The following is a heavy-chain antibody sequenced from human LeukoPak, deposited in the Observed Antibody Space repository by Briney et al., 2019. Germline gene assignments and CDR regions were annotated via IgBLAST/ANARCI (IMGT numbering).Heavy chain of an antibody. J-gene: IGHJ5*01. CDR3: ARDFSSGWYNS. CDR1: GLTFGSQW. Sequence: GGSLRLSCVASGLTFGSQWMTWVRQAPGKGLEWLANIGGDGTRKFYEDSVKGRFTISRDNAKNSLYLQMNSLRAEDTAVYYCARDFSSGWYNSWGQGTLVTVSS. CDR2: IGGDGTRK. D-gene: IGHD6-19*01. V-gene: IGHV3-7*01.